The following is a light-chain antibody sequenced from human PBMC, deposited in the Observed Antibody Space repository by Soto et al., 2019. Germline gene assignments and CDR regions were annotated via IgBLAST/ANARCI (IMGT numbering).Light chain of an antibody. Sequence: EIXXTQSPGTLSLSPGERATLSCRASQSVSSSHLAWYQQKPGQAPRLLIYGASSRATGIPDRFSGSGSGTDFTLTISRLEPEDFAVYYCQQYGSSPYTFGQGTKLEIK. J-gene: IGKJ2*01. CDR2: GAS. CDR3: QQYGSSPYT. CDR1: QSVSSSH. V-gene: IGKV3-20*01.